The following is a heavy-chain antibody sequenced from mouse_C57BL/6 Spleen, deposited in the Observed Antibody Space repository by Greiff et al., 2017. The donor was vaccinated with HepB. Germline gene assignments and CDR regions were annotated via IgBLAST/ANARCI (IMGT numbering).Heavy chain of an antibody. Sequence: LQESGAELARPGASVKLSCKASGYTFTSYGISWVKQRTGQGLEWIGEIYPRSGNTYYNEKFKGKATLTADKSSSTAYMELRSLTSEDSAVYFCATYRFAYWGQGTLVTVSA. V-gene: IGHV1-81*01. J-gene: IGHJ3*01. CDR3: ATYRFAY. CDR1: GYTFTSYG. CDR2: IYPRSGNT.